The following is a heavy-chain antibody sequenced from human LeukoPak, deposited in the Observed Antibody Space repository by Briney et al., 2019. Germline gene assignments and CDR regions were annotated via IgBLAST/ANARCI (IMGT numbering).Heavy chain of an antibody. CDR1: GGSISSSSYY. V-gene: IGHV4-39*01. CDR2: IYYRGST. J-gene: IGHJ4*02. CDR3: ARGPPPDFDY. Sequence: SETLSLTCTVSGGSISSSSYYWGWIRQPPGKGLEWIGSIYYRGSTYYNPSLKSRVTMSVDTSKNQFSLKLSSVTAADTAVYYCARGPPPDFDYWGLGTLVTVSS.